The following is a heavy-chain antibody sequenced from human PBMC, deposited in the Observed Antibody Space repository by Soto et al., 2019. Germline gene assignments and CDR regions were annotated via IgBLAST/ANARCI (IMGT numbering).Heavy chain of an antibody. CDR3: ARWSYLDY. V-gene: IGHV3-23*01. D-gene: IGHD3-3*01. CDR1: GFSFGSYA. J-gene: IGHJ4*02. CDR2: ISGSDGKT. Sequence: GSLLLPCAASGFSFGSYALSWVRQAPGKGLEWVSTISGSDGKTFYADSVKVRFSISRDTSQSTLYLQMNSLRADDTAIYYCARWSYLDYWGQGTRVTVYS.